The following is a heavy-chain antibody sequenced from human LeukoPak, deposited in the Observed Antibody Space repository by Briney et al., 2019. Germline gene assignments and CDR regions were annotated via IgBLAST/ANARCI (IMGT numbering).Heavy chain of an antibody. CDR3: ATANYYGSGATVPNAYNWFDP. Sequence: ASVKVSCKVSGYTLTELSMHWVRQAPGKGLEWMGGFDPEDGETIYAQKFQGRVTMTEDTSTDTAYMELSSLRSEDTAVYYCATANYYGSGATVPNAYNWFDPWGQGTLVTVSS. J-gene: IGHJ5*02. D-gene: IGHD3-10*01. V-gene: IGHV1-24*01. CDR1: GYTLTELS. CDR2: FDPEDGET.